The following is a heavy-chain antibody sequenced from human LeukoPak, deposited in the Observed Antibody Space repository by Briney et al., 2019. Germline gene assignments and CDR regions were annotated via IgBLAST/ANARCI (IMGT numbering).Heavy chain of an antibody. CDR3: VYQDWGNLY. Sequence: GGTLRLSCSASGFTFSTYTMHWVRQAPGKGLEYVSGINRNGGSAYYPDSLKGRFSISRDNSKNTLYLQMTSLRPEDTSFYYCVYQDWGNLYWGQGTLVTVPS. J-gene: IGHJ4*02. CDR2: INRNGGSA. D-gene: IGHD7-27*01. V-gene: IGHV3-64D*09. CDR1: GFTFSTYT.